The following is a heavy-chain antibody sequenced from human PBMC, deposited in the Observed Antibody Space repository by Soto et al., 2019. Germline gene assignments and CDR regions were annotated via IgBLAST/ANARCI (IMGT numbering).Heavy chain of an antibody. D-gene: IGHD3-3*01. J-gene: IGHJ3*02. Sequence: RGSLTLSSVASVFPFSSDAMSWVRQTPGKGLEWVSGISGSGGRTYYADSVKGRFTISRDNSNNTLSLQMHILRVEDTAVYFCAKGGYYTLCNIWGQGTMVTVSS. CDR2: ISGSGGRT. V-gene: IGHV3-23*01. CDR1: VFPFSSDA. CDR3: AKGGYYTLCNI.